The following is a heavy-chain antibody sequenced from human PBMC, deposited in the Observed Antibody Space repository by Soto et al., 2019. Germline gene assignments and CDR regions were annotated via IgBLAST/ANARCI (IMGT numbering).Heavy chain of an antibody. CDR3: ARIVVIPAAPDYYNYYGVDV. CDR2: MYYSGST. D-gene: IGHD2-2*01. CDR1: GDSIISSNYY. V-gene: IGHV4-39*01. Sequence: QLQLQESGPGLVKPSETLSLTCTVSGDSIISSNYYWAWIRQSPGKGLEWIGNMYYSGSTYYTLSLKSRVTLSVDTSTNQFSLKISSVTAADTSVYYCARIVVIPAAPDYYNYYGVDVWGQGTTVTVSS. J-gene: IGHJ6*02.